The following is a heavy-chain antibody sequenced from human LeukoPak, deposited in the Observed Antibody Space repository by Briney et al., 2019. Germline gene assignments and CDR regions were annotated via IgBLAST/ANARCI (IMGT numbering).Heavy chain of an antibody. Sequence: SETLSLTCTVSGGSISSSTFYWGWIRQPPVKGPEWIGFIYDSGSSNYNPSLKSRVAISVDTSKNQFSLKLNSVTAADTAVYYCARGPGYADGRGYNSGAFDIWGRGTMVTVSS. D-gene: IGHD3-22*01. CDR3: ARGPGYADGRGYNSGAFDI. CDR1: GGSISSSTFY. V-gene: IGHV4-61*05. J-gene: IGHJ3*02. CDR2: IYDSGSS.